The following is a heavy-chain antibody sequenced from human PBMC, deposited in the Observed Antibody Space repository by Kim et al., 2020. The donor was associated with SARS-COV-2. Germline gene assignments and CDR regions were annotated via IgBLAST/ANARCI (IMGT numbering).Heavy chain of an antibody. CDR3: ARAGLTTVTIRSDY. V-gene: IGHV1-18*01. Sequence: AQKLQGRVTMTTDTSTSTAYMGLRSLRSDDTAVYYCARAGLTTVTIRSDYWGQGTLVTVSS. J-gene: IGHJ4*02. D-gene: IGHD4-17*01.